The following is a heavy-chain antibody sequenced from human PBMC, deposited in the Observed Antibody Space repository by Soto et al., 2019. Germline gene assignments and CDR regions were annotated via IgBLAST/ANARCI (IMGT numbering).Heavy chain of an antibody. CDR1: GYTFTGYY. CDR3: ARGRPPYAATTSFWFDP. D-gene: IGHD5-12*01. J-gene: IGHJ5*02. V-gene: IGHV1-2*02. Sequence: GASVKVSCKASGYTFTGYYMHWVRQAPGQGLEWMGWINPNSGGTNYAQKFQGRVTMTRDTSISTAYMELSRLRSDDTAVYYCARGRPPYAATTSFWFDPWGQGTLVTVSS. CDR2: INPNSGGT.